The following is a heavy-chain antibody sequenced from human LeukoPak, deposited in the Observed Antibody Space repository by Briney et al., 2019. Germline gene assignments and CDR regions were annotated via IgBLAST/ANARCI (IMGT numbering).Heavy chain of an antibody. CDR3: ARDYYGSGDY. CDR2: IKGDGSEK. Sequence: GGSLRLSCAASGFTFSLYLMRWVRQAPGKGLEWVADIKGDGSEKYYVDSVKGRFTISRDNAKNSLFLQMNSLRAEDTAVYYCARDYYGSGDYWGQGTLVTVSS. J-gene: IGHJ4*02. V-gene: IGHV3-7*04. CDR1: GFTFSLYL. D-gene: IGHD3-10*01.